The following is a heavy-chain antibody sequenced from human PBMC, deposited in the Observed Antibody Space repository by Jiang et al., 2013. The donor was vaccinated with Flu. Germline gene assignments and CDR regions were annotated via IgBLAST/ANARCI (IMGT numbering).Heavy chain of an antibody. J-gene: IGHJ4*02. V-gene: IGHV4-39*01. D-gene: IGHD3-22*01. CDR3: ARHTYYDSSGYYRPYYFDY. Sequence: SRVTISVDTSKNQFSLKLSSVTAADTAVYYCARHTYYDSSGYYRPYYFDYWGQGTLVTVSS.